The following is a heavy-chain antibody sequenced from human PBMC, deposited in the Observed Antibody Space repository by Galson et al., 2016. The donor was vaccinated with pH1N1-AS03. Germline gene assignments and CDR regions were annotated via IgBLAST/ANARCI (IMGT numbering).Heavy chain of an antibody. V-gene: IGHV3-23*01. CDR2: ISGIGTSP. CDR1: GFTFKNYA. Sequence: SLRLSCAASGFTFKNYAMSWARQAPGKGLEWVSVISGIGTSPYYAASVKGRFSISRDNARNTLSLQMDGLRAEDTALYYCAKEGDEGAFDCWGQGTLVTVSP. CDR3: AKEGDEGAFDC. J-gene: IGHJ4*02.